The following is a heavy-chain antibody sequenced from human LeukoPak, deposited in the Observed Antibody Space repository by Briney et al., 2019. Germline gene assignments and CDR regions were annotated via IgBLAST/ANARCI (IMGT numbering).Heavy chain of an antibody. D-gene: IGHD2-8*01. CDR2: ISSSGSTI. J-gene: IGHJ4*02. Sequence: PGGSLRLSCAASGFTFSSYEMNWVRQAPGKGLEWVSYISSSGSTIYYADSVKGRFTISRDNAKNSLYLKMNSLRAEDTAVYYCASPLGVHSDYFDYWGQGTLVTVSS. V-gene: IGHV3-48*03. CDR1: GFTFSSYE. CDR3: ASPLGVHSDYFDY.